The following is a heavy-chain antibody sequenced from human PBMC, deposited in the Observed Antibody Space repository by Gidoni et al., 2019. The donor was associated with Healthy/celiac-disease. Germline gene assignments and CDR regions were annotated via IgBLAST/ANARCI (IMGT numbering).Heavy chain of an antibody. D-gene: IGHD6-13*01. Sequence: EVQLVESGGGLVQPGGSLKLPCAPSGFTFSGSAMHWVRQASGKGLGWVGRIRSKANSYATAYAASVKGRFTISRDDSKNTAYLQMNSLKTEDTAVYYCTALGPIAAVSYWGQGTLVTVSS. CDR3: TALGPIAAVSY. J-gene: IGHJ4*02. CDR2: IRSKANSYAT. V-gene: IGHV3-73*01. CDR1: GFTFSGSA.